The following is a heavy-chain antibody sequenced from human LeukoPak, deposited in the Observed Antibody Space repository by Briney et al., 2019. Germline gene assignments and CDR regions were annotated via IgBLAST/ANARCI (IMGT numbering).Heavy chain of an antibody. CDR2: IIPILGIA. D-gene: IGHD1-26*01. V-gene: IGHV1-69*02. CDR3: ARSIGEGELLFGY. J-gene: IGHJ4*02. Sequence: SVKVSCKASGGTFSSYTISWVRQAPGQGLEWMGRIIPILGIANYAQKLQGRVTMTTDTSTSTAYMELRSLRSDDTAVYYCARSIGEGELLFGYWGQGTLVTVSS. CDR1: GGTFSSYT.